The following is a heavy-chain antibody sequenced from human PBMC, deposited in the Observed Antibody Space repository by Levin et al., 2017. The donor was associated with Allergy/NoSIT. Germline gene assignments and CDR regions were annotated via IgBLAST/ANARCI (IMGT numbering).Heavy chain of an antibody. V-gene: IGHV1-69*13. Sequence: SVKVSCKASGGIFSTYAISWVRQAPGQGLEWMGGITPLFGSADYAQKFQGRVTITADESTSTAYMELCSLTAEDRAVYYCARRLGDCYKPFDFWGQGSLVTVFS. CDR3: ARRLGDCYKPFDF. J-gene: IGHJ4*02. CDR1: GGIFSTYA. CDR2: ITPLFGSA. D-gene: IGHD2-21*01.